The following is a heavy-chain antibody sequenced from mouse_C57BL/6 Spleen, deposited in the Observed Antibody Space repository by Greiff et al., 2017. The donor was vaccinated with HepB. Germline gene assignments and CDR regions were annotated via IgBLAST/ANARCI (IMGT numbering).Heavy chain of an antibody. D-gene: IGHD2-5*01. V-gene: IGHV1-80*01. CDR2: IYPGDGDT. CDR1: GYAFSSYW. J-gene: IGHJ4*01. Sequence: QVQLKQSGAELVKPGASVKISCKASGYAFSSYWMNWVKQRPGKGLEWIGQIYPGDGDTNYNGKFKGKATLTADKSSSTAYMQLSSLTSEDSAVYFCARPGYSNYYYAMDYWGQGTSVTVSS. CDR3: ARPGYSNYYYAMDY.